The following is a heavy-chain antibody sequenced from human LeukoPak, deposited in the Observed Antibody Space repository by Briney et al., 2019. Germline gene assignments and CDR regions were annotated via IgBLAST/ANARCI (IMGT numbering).Heavy chain of an antibody. D-gene: IGHD2-15*01. Sequence: SETLSLTCTVSGGSISSGGYYWSWIRQHPGKGLEWIGYIYYSGSTYYNPSLKSRVTISVDTSKNQFSLKLSSVTAADTAVYYCARARVSVTRDTVRAGHFDYWGQGTLVTVSS. CDR2: IYYSGST. CDR1: GGSISSGGYY. V-gene: IGHV4-31*03. CDR3: ARARVSVTRDTVRAGHFDY. J-gene: IGHJ4*02.